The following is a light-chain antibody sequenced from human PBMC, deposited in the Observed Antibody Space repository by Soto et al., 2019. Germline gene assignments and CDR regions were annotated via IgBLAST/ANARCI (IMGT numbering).Light chain of an antibody. J-gene: IGLJ1*01. V-gene: IGLV2-14*01. CDR3: SSYTSSSTPLYV. Sequence: QSVLTQPASVSWSPGQSITISCTGTSSDVGGYNYVSWYQQHPGKTPKLMIYDVSNRPSGVSNPLSGSKSGNTASLTISVLQAEDEADYYCSSYTSSSTPLYVFGTGTKVTVL. CDR2: DVS. CDR1: SSDVGGYNY.